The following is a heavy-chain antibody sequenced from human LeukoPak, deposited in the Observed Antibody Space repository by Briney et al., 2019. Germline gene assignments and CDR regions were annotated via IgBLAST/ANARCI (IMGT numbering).Heavy chain of an antibody. J-gene: IGHJ4*02. D-gene: IGHD3/OR15-3a*01. CDR3: ARQTGSGLFILP. V-gene: IGHV4-4*02. CDR1: DGSISSSNW. CDR2: IYHSGST. Sequence: PSETLSLTCAVSDGSISSSNWWSWVRQPPGKGLEWIGEIYHSGSTNYNPSLKSRVTISVDKSKNQFSLKLTSVTAADTAVYYCARQTGSGLFILPGGQGTLVTVSS.